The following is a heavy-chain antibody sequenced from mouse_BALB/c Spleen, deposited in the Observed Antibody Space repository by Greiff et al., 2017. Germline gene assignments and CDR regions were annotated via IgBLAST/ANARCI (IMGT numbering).Heavy chain of an antibody. D-gene: IGHD2-14*01. J-gene: IGHJ2*01. CDR3: ARDDYRDDGVWYFDY. Sequence: EVKLVESGGGLVQPGGSLRLSCATSGFTFTDYYMSWVRQPPGKALEWLGFIRNKANGYTTEYSASVKGRFTISRDNSQSIHYLQMNTLRAEDSANYSCARDDYRDDGVWYFDYWGQGTTLTVSS. V-gene: IGHV7-3*02. CDR2: IRNKANGYTT. CDR1: GFTFTDYY.